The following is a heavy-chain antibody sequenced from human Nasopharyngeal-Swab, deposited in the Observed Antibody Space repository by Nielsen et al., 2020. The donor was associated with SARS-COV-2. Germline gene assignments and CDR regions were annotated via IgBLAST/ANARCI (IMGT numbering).Heavy chain of an antibody. CDR1: GFTFSSYE. CDR2: ISGGGSSI. CDR3: ARTLLWFGEALPDY. V-gene: IGHV3-48*03. Sequence: SLKISCAASGFTFSSYEMNWVRQAPGKGLEWVSYISGGGSSIYYADSVKGRFTISRDNAKNSLYLQMNSLRAEDTAVYYCARTLLWFGEALPDYWGQGTLVTVSS. J-gene: IGHJ4*02. D-gene: IGHD3-10*01.